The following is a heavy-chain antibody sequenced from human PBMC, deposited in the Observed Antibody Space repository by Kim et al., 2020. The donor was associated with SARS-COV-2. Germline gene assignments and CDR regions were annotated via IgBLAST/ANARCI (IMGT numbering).Heavy chain of an antibody. V-gene: IGHV3-66*01. CDR1: GFTVSSNY. CDR3: ARDRSGGNPPIDY. J-gene: IGHJ4*02. D-gene: IGHD2-15*01. Sequence: GGSLRLSCAASGFTVSSNYMSWVRLAPGKGLEWVSVIYSGGSTYYADSVKGRFTISRDNSKNTLYLQMNSLRAEDTAVYYCARDRSGGNPPIDYWGQGTLVTVSS. CDR2: IYSGGST.